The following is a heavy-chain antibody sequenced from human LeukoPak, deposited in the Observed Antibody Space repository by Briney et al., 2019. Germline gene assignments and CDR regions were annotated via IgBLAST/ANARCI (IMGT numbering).Heavy chain of an antibody. CDR2: IYHSGRT. Sequence: PSGTLSLTCAVSGGSISSSNWWSWVRQPPGEGLEWIGEIYHSGRTNYNPSLKSRVTISVDKSKNQFSLKLSSVTAADTAVYYCAREIRYSSGWNLYYFDYWGQGTLVTVSS. D-gene: IGHD6-19*01. J-gene: IGHJ4*02. V-gene: IGHV4-4*02. CDR1: GGSISSSNW. CDR3: AREIRYSSGWNLYYFDY.